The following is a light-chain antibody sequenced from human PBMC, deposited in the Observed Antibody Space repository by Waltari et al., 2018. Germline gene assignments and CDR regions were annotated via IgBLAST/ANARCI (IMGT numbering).Light chain of an antibody. Sequence: DIQMTQSPSSLSASVGNRVTITCRASQSISSYLNWYQQKPGKAPKLLIYAASSLQSWVPSRFSGSGSGTDFTHTISSLQPEDFATYYCQQSYSTPRTFGQGTKVEIK. CDR1: QSISSY. J-gene: IGKJ1*01. CDR3: QQSYSTPRT. V-gene: IGKV1-39*01. CDR2: AAS.